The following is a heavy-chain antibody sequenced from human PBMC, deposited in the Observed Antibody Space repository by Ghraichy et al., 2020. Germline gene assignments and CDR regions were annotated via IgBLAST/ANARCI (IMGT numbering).Heavy chain of an antibody. CDR1: GFTFSNYW. CDR2: IKEDGSDK. CDR3: TSLPLMTGYFDY. J-gene: IGHJ4*02. D-gene: IGHD3-9*01. V-gene: IGHV3-7*03. Sequence: GSLRLSCAVSGFTFSNYWMTWVRQAPGKGLEWVANIKEDGSDKYYVDSVKGRFTISRDKAKNSLYLQMNSLRAEDTSVYYCTSLPLMTGYFDYWGQGTLVTVSS.